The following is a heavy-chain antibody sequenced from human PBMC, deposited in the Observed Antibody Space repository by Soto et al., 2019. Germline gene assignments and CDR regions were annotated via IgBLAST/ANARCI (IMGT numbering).Heavy chain of an antibody. CDR1: GGTFRNSA. J-gene: IGHJ6*02. V-gene: IGHV1-69*12. Sequence: QVQLEQSGAEVKKPGSSVKVSCEASGGTFRNSAISWVRQAPGQGLEWRGGIMPIFRTPDYAQKFQGRVTITADESTSTAYMELSGLRSDDTAVYFCARDNDRPQLGGNYYYILDVWGHGTTVTVSS. CDR2: IMPIFRTP. CDR3: ARDNDRPQLGGNYYYILDV. D-gene: IGHD1-1*01.